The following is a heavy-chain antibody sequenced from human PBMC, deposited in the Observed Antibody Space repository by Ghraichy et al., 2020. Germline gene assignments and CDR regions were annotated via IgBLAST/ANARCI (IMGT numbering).Heavy chain of an antibody. Sequence: ASVKVPARLLDTPSLAMLCIGCARPPDKGLSGWDGSTLANGNTKYSQKLQGRVTITRDTSASTAYMELSSLRSEDTAVYYCARDLSGGFDYWGQGTLVTVSS. CDR1: DTPSLAML. D-gene: IGHD2-15*01. CDR3: ARDLSGGFDY. CDR2: STLANGNT. V-gene: IGHV1-3*01. J-gene: IGHJ4*02.